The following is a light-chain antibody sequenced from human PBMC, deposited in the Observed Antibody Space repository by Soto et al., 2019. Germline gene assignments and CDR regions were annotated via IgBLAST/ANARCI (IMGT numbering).Light chain of an antibody. CDR3: QQYNTWPPFT. CDR1: QSVSSN. Sequence: VMTQSPATLSVSPGERATLSCRASQSVSSNLAWYQQKPGQAPRLLIYGASTRATGIPARFSGSGSGTEFTLTISSMQPEDVAIYYCQQYNTWPPFTFGQGTKLEIK. J-gene: IGKJ2*01. CDR2: GAS. V-gene: IGKV3-15*01.